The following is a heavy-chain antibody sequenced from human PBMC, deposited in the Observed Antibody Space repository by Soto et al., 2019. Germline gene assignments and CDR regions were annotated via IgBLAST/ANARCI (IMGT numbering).Heavy chain of an antibody. J-gene: IGHJ6*02. CDR1: GGSISSSSYY. Sequence: SETLSLTCTVSGGSISSSSYYWGWIRQPPGKGLEWIGSIYYSGSTYYNPSLKSRVTISVDTSKNQFSLKLSSVTAAETAVYYCASKRGELLRGVGYYYGMDVWGQGTTVTVSS. CDR3: ASKRGELLRGVGYYYGMDV. CDR2: IYYSGST. D-gene: IGHD1-26*01. V-gene: IGHV4-39*01.